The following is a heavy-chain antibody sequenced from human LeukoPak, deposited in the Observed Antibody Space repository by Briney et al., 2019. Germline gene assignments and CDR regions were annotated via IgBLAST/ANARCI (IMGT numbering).Heavy chain of an antibody. Sequence: SETLPLTCTVSGGSISSSSYYWGWIRQPPGKGLEWIGSIYYSGSTYYNPSLKSRVTMSVDTSKNQFSLKLSSVTAADTAMYYCARDAYYYGSGERYFDYWGQGTLVTVSS. D-gene: IGHD3-10*01. V-gene: IGHV4-39*07. J-gene: IGHJ4*02. CDR2: IYYSGST. CDR3: ARDAYYYGSGERYFDY. CDR1: GGSISSSSYY.